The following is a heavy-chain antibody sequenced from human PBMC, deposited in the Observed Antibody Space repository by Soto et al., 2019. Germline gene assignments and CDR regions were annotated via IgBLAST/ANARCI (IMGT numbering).Heavy chain of an antibody. J-gene: IGHJ4*02. CDR2: ISSSGSTL. CDR1: GFTFRSFE. V-gene: IGHV3-48*03. CDR3: ARLAGHALDY. Sequence: EVQLVESGGGLVQPGGSLRLSCAASGFTFRSFEMDWVRQAPGKGLGWVSYISSSGSTLSYADTVKGRFTSFRDNAQNSLHLQMNNLRAEDTAVYYCARLAGHALDYWGQGTLVTVSS.